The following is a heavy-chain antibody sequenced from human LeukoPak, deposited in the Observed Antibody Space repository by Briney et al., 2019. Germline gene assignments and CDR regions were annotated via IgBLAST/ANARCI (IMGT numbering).Heavy chain of an antibody. CDR2: INHSGST. CDR3: AVRFLEWLSFDY. V-gene: IGHV4-39*07. D-gene: IGHD3-3*01. Sequence: SETLSLTCTVSGGSIRSSYYYWGWIRQPPGKGLEWIGEINHSGSTNYNPSLKSRVTISVDTSKNQFSLKLSSVTAADTAVYYCAVRFLEWLSFDYWGQGTLVTVSS. J-gene: IGHJ4*02. CDR1: GGSIRSSYYY.